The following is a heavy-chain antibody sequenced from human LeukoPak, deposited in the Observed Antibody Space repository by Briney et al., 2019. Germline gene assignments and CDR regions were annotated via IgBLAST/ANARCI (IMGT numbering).Heavy chain of an antibody. Sequence: GGSLRLSCAASGFTFSSDWMSWVRQAPGKGLEWVANIKENGSKKYYVDSVKGRFTISRDNAKNSLYLQMNSLRVEDTAVYYCASNYFAYWGQGTLVTVSS. V-gene: IGHV3-7*01. J-gene: IGHJ4*02. CDR1: GFTFSSDW. CDR3: ASNYFAY. CDR2: IKENGSKK.